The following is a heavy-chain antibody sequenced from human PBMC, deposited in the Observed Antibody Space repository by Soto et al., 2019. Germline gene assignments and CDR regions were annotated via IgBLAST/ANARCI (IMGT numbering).Heavy chain of an antibody. Sequence: PGESRRLSCPASGFTFSSYGVHWVRQAPGKGLEWVAVISYDGSNKYYADSVKGRFTTSRDNSKNTLYLQMNSLRAEDTAVYYCAKDECFTIFGVVSYGMDVWGQGTTVTVSS. D-gene: IGHD3-3*01. CDR3: AKDECFTIFGVVSYGMDV. V-gene: IGHV3-30*18. CDR1: GFTFSSYG. CDR2: ISYDGSNK. J-gene: IGHJ6*02.